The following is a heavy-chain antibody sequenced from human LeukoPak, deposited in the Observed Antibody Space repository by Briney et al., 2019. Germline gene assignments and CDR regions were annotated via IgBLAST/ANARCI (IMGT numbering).Heavy chain of an antibody. D-gene: IGHD3-10*01. CDR2: INPNCGGT. Sequence: ASVKVSCKASGYTFTGYYMHWVRQAPGQGLEWMGWINPNCGGTNYAQKFQGRVTMTRDTSISTAYMELSRLRSDDTAVYYCARGKMVRGSFWFDPWGQGTLVTVSS. CDR1: GYTFTGYY. J-gene: IGHJ5*02. V-gene: IGHV1-2*02. CDR3: ARGKMVRGSFWFDP.